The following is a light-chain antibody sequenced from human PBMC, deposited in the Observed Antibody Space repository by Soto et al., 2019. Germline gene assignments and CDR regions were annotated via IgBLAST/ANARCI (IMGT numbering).Light chain of an antibody. CDR2: GAS. V-gene: IGKV3-20*01. CDR1: QIVTSSY. Sequence: EIVLTQSPCTLSLSPGERATLSCRASQIVTSSYLAWYQQKPGQAPRLLIYGASSRATGIPDRFSGSGSGTDFTLTISRLEPEDFAVYYCQQYGRSPAFGGGTKVEIK. CDR3: QQYGRSPA. J-gene: IGKJ4*01.